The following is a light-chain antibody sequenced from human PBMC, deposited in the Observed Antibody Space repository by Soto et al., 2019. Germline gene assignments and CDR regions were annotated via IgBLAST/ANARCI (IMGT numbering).Light chain of an antibody. Sequence: EFVLTQSPDTLSLPPGERATLSCRASKSVTSSNVAWNQQKPGQAPRPLVYGPSTRAIGVPNRFSGSGSGTDFTLTISRLEPEDFVVYYCQQYGDSLLVTFGPGTKVEIK. CDR3: QQYGDSLLVT. J-gene: IGKJ3*01. V-gene: IGKV3-20*01. CDR2: GPS. CDR1: KSVTSSN.